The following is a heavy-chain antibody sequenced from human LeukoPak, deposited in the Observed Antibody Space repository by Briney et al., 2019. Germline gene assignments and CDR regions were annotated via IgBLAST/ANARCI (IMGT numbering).Heavy chain of an antibody. CDR3: ARVGYDILTGYGMDV. V-gene: IGHV4-30-4*01. D-gene: IGHD3-9*01. J-gene: IGHJ6*02. CDR2: IYYSGST. Sequence: ASETLSLTCTVSGGSISSGDYYWSWIRQPPGKGLEWIGYIYYSGSTYYNPSLKSRVTISVDTSKNQFSLKLSSVTAADTAVYYCARVGYDILTGYGMDVWGQGTTVTVSS. CDR1: GGSISSGDYY.